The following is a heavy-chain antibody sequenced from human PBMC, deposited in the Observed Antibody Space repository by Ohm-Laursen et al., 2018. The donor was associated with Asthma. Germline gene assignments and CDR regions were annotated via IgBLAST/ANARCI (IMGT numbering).Heavy chain of an antibody. J-gene: IGHJ6*02. Sequence: RSLRLSCAASGFTFSSYGMHWVRQAPGKGLEWVAVISYDGSNKYYADSVKGRFTISRDNSKNTLYLQMNSLRAEDTAVYYCAKDATGIYYYYGMDVWGQGTTVTVSS. V-gene: IGHV3-30*18. CDR2: ISYDGSNK. CDR3: AKDATGIYYYYGMDV. CDR1: GFTFSSYG. D-gene: IGHD2-15*01.